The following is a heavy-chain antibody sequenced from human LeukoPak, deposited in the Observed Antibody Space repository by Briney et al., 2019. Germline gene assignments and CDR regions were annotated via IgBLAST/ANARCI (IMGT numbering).Heavy chain of an antibody. CDR1: GFTFSSYS. Sequence: GGSLRLSCAASGFTFSSYSMNWVRQAPGKGLEWVSSISSSSSYIYYADSVKGRFTISRDNAKTSLYLQMNSLRAEDTAVYYCARDSRGFGEYLNWFDPWGQGTLVTVSS. CDR3: ARDSRGFGEYLNWFDP. CDR2: ISSSSSYI. V-gene: IGHV3-21*01. D-gene: IGHD3-10*01. J-gene: IGHJ5*02.